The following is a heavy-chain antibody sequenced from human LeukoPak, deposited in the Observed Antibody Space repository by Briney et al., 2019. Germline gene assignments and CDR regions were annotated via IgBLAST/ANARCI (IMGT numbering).Heavy chain of an antibody. Sequence: GGSLRLSCAASGFTFSSYWMNWVRQAPGKGLVWVSRIASDGSSTTYADSVKGRFSISRDNAKNTLYLQMNSLRVEDTAVYYCARGRPHGNDYWGQETLVTVSS. CDR3: ARGRPHGNDY. V-gene: IGHV3-74*01. J-gene: IGHJ4*02. CDR1: GFTFSSYW. CDR2: IASDGSST. D-gene: IGHD4-23*01.